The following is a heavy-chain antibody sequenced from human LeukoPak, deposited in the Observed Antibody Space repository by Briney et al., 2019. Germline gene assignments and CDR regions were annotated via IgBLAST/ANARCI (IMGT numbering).Heavy chain of an antibody. J-gene: IGHJ4*02. D-gene: IGHD6-13*01. CDR3: ARDLLAAAFDY. CDR2: IYHSGST. V-gene: IGHV4-38-2*02. Sequence: SETLSLTCTVSGHSISSGYYWGWIRQPPGKGLEWIGSIYHSGSTYYNPSLKSRVTISVDTSKNQFSLKLSSVTAADTAVYYCARDLLAAAFDYWGQGTLVTVSS. CDR1: GHSISSGYY.